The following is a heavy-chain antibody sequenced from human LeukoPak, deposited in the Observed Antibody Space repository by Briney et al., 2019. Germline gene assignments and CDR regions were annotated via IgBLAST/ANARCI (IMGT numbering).Heavy chain of an antibody. CDR3: AKAYYYDSSGYYYPQIFDY. Sequence: GGSLRLSCAASGFTFSSYAMSWVRQAPGKGLEWVSAISGSGGSTYYADSVKGRFTISRDNSKNTLYLQMNSLRAEDTAVYYCAKAYYYDSSGYYYPQIFDYWGQGTLVTVSS. V-gene: IGHV3-23*01. CDR1: GFTFSSYA. D-gene: IGHD3-22*01. J-gene: IGHJ4*02. CDR2: ISGSGGST.